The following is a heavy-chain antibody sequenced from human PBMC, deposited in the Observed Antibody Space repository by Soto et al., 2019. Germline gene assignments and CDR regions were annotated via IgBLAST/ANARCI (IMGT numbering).Heavy chain of an antibody. CDR3: ARDVLPSTKYSDGGSRGGCDN. CDR1: GYPFSNYY. D-gene: IGHD2-15*01. V-gene: IGHV1-46*01. J-gene: IGHJ4*02. CDR2: INPSGGST. Sequence: QVQLVQPGVEVKTPGASVTLSCKASGYPFSNYYVHWVRQAPGQGLEWMGIINPSGGSTSYAQKFQGRVTVTSDTSTSTVYMELSSLRSEDTAVYYCARDVLPSTKYSDGGSRGGCDNWGQGTLVTVSS.